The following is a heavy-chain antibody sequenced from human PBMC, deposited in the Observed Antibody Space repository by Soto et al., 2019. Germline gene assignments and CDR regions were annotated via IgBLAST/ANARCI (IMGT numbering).Heavy chain of an antibody. D-gene: IGHD1-26*01. Sequence: SLRLSCAASGFIFENFGMSWVRQAPGKGLEWISSISGSGFKKYYADSVKGRFTISRDNSKSTVYLELKNLSAEDTAVYHCAKNQGVELVPLATVDWFDPWGQGSVVTVS. CDR1: GFIFENFG. CDR2: ISGSGFKK. CDR3: AKNQGVELVPLATVDWFDP. J-gene: IGHJ5*02. V-gene: IGHV3-23*01.